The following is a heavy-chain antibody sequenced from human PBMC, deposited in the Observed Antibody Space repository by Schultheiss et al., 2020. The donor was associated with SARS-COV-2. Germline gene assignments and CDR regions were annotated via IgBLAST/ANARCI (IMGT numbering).Heavy chain of an antibody. CDR1: GFTFSSYA. CDR2: ISGSGGST. J-gene: IGHJ6*02. Sequence: GGSLRLSCAASGFTFSSYAMSWVRQAPGKGLEWISAISGSGGSTYYADSVKGRFTISRDNSKNTLYLQMNSLRAEDTAVYYCAKLYSWYYGMDVWGQGTTVTVSS. CDR3: AKLYSWYYGMDV. V-gene: IGHV3-23*01. D-gene: IGHD2-15*01.